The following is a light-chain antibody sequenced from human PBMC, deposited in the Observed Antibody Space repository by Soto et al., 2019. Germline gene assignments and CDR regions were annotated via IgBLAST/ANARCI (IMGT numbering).Light chain of an antibody. Sequence: EVVLTQSPGTLSLSPGESATLSCRASQSVYINSLAWYQHKRGRAPRLLIYGASTRATAVPDRFTGSGSGTDFALTISSLEPEDSAVYYCQQYGDSPFTFGLGTNLDIK. J-gene: IGKJ2*01. CDR3: QQYGDSPFT. V-gene: IGKV3-20*01. CDR1: QSVYINS. CDR2: GAS.